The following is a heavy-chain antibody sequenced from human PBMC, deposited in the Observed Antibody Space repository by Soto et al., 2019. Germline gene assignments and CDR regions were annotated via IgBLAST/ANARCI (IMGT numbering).Heavy chain of an antibody. J-gene: IGHJ4*02. CDR2: FDPEDGVT. Sequence: QVPLVQSGAEVKKPGASVKVSCKVSGYTLTEFSMHWVRQAPGKGLEWMGGFDPEDGVTIYAHKFQGRVTMTEDTSTDTAYIELSSLRSEDTAVYYCATRPNYCVSGVYYFDYWGQGTLVTVSS. CDR3: ATRPNYCVSGVYYFDY. V-gene: IGHV1-24*01. D-gene: IGHD3-10*01. CDR1: GYTLTEFS.